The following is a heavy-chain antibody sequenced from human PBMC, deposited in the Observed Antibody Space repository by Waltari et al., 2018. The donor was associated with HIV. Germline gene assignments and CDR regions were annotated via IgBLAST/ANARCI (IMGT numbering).Heavy chain of an antibody. CDR1: RFTFSSDA. J-gene: IGHJ4*02. CDR2: ISYYGDNK. D-gene: IGHD6-19*01. Sequence: QVQLVESGGGVVQPGRSLRLSCAASRFTFSSDAMHWVRQAPGKGREWLAGISYYGDNKYYADSVKGRFTISRDNSKNTLYLQMNSLRAEDTAVYYCAKGASGWSPGYWGQGTLVTVSS. V-gene: IGHV3-30*18. CDR3: AKGASGWSPGY.